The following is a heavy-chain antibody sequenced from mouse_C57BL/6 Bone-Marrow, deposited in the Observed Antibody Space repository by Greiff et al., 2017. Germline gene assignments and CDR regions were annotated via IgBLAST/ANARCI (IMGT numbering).Heavy chain of an antibody. V-gene: IGHV1-69*01. CDR3: ASDWDGVDY. CDR2: IDPSDSYT. J-gene: IGHJ2*01. CDR1: GYTFTSYW. D-gene: IGHD4-1*01. Sequence: QVQLQQPGAELVMPGASVKLSCKASGYTFTSYWVHWVKQRPGQGLEWIGEIDPSDSYTNYNQKFKGKATLTVDKSSSTAYMQLSSLTSEDSAVYYCASDWDGVDYWGQGTTLTVSS.